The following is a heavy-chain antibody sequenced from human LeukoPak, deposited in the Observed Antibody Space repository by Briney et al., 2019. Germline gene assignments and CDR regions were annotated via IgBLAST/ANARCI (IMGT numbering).Heavy chain of an antibody. Sequence: GGSLRLSCTASGFAFDEHGMSWVRQVPGKGLEWVSGINWSGGSTGYADPLRGRFTISRDNAKNSLYLQMDSLRAEDTALYYCARAPITSPFYFDNWGQGTLVTVSS. CDR3: ARAPITSPFYFDN. CDR1: GFAFDEHG. J-gene: IGHJ4*02. V-gene: IGHV3-20*04. CDR2: INWSGGST. D-gene: IGHD2-2*01.